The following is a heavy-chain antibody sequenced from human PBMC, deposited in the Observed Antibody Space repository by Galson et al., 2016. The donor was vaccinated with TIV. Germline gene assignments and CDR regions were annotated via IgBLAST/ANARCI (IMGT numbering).Heavy chain of an antibody. CDR1: GGTFISYT. CDR3: ARADSVDISSTEY. V-gene: IGHV1-69*02. CDR2: IIPVLGMT. D-gene: IGHD3-9*01. Sequence: CKASGGTFISYTLSWVRQAPGQGLEWMGRIIPVLGMTNYAQNFQGRVTITADRSTGTAYLELSSLKPGDTAVYYCARADSVDISSTEYWGQGTLVTVSS. J-gene: IGHJ4*02.